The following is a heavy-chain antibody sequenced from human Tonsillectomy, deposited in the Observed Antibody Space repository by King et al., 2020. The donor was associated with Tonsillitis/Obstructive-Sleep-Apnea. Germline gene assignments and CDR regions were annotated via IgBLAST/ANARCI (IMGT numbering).Heavy chain of an antibody. D-gene: IGHD2-2*01. CDR1: GFTFDDYA. V-gene: IGHV3-43*02. J-gene: IGHJ3*02. Sequence: VQLVESGGGVVQPGGSLRLSCAASGFTFDDYAMHWVRQAPGKGLEWVSLISGDGGSTYYADSVKGRFTISRDNSENSLYLQMNSLRTEDTALYYCAKDMGDIVVVPAAGNAFDIWGQGTMVTVSS. CDR2: ISGDGGST. CDR3: AKDMGDIVVVPAAGNAFDI.